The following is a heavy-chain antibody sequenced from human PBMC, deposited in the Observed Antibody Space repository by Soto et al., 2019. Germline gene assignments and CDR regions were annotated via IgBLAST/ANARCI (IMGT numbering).Heavy chain of an antibody. D-gene: IGHD6-19*01. J-gene: IGHJ4*02. Sequence: QVQVVQSGAEVKKPGASVKVSCKTSGYTFTNYHVHWVRQAPRQGLERMGAINPNGGSTTYAQHLQGRVTMTSDSSTSTVYMEMGSLRSDDSAVYYCALPKNTLGWYNFWGQGTLVTVS. V-gene: IGHV1-46*01. CDR3: ALPKNTLGWYNF. CDR1: GYTFTNYH. CDR2: INPNGGST.